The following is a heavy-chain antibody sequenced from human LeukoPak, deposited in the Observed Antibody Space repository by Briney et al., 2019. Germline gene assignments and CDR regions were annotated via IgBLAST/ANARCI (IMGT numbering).Heavy chain of an antibody. CDR1: GFTFSSYA. D-gene: IGHD7-27*01. CDR3: TRAQLGIRY. J-gene: IGHJ4*02. Sequence: GGSLRLSCAASGFTFSSYAMSWVRQAPGKGLEWVGFIRSKAYGGTTEYAASVKGRFTISRDDSKSIAYLQMNSLKTEDTAVYYCTRAQLGIRYWGQGTLVTVSS. V-gene: IGHV3-49*04. CDR2: IRSKAYGGTT.